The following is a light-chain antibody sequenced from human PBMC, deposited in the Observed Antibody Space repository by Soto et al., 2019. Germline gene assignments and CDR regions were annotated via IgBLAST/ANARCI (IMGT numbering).Light chain of an antibody. CDR1: SSDVGRYNL. CDR2: EVT. J-gene: IGLJ1*01. V-gene: IGLV2-23*02. CDR3: CSYAGSSTYV. Sequence: SALTQPPSVSGSPGQSITISCTGASSDVGRYNLVSWYQQQPGKAPKLMIYEVTKRPSGVSNRFSGSKSDNTASLTISGLQAEDEADYYCCSYAGSSTYVFGTGTKVTVL.